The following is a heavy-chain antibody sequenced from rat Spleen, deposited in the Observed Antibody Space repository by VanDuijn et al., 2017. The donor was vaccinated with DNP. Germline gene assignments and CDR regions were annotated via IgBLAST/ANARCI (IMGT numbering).Heavy chain of an antibody. CDR3: VRWVRALDY. J-gene: IGHJ2*01. CDR2: IGYSGST. D-gene: IGHD4-1*01. CDR1: AYSITSNY. Sequence: EVQLQESGPGLVKPSQSLSLTCSVTAYSITSNYWGWIRKFPGNKMEWIGHIGYSGSTTYNPSLKSRISITRDTSTNQFFLQLNSVITQDTATYYCVRWVRALDYWGQGVMFTVSS. V-gene: IGHV3-1*01.